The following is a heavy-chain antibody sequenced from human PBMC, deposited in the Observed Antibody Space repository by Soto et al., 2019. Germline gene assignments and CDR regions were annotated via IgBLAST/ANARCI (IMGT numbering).Heavy chain of an antibody. D-gene: IGHD2-2*01. J-gene: IGHJ6*01. CDR1: GKSFTRSW. V-gene: IGHV5-51*01. CDR3: PTTLVPVAAAIDGRTNFYRIDV. CDR2: VYGGDSDT. Sequence: PGEPLKISWKVSGKSFTRSWIGWLREMPGKGLEWMGFVYGGDSDTRYSPSFRGQVTISADKSIRTAYLQWNSLKAADTATYYCPTTLVPVAAAIDGRTNFYRIDVWRQGPTVAVSS.